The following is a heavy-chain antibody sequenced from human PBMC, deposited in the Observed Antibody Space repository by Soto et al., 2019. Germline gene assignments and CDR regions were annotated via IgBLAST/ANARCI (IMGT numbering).Heavy chain of an antibody. CDR3: ARESLGPKGAGH. V-gene: IGHV1-69*17. CDR1: GDTFNSYV. D-gene: IGHD6-19*01. Sequence: QVQLVQSGAEVKRPGSSVKVSCESSGDTFNSYVISWVRQAPGQGLEWMGGIIPIIGVTHYAQKFQDRVTIRVLSSTGTAYMELTNMLFEDTTLYYCARESLGPKGAGHWGQGTLVTVSS. CDR2: IIPIIGVT. J-gene: IGHJ4*02.